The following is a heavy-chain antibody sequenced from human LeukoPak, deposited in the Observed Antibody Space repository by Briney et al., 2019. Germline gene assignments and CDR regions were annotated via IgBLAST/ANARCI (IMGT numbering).Heavy chain of an antibody. CDR2: IYYSGST. CDR1: GGSISSYY. D-gene: IGHD3-10*01. V-gene: IGHV4-59*01. J-gene: IGHJ3*02. Sequence: PSETLSLTCTVSGGSISSYYWSWIRQPPGKGLEWIGYIYYSGSTNYNPSLKSRVTISVDTSKNQFSLKLSSVTAADTAVYYCARDPWLGAFDIWGQGTMDTVSS. CDR3: ARDPWLGAFDI.